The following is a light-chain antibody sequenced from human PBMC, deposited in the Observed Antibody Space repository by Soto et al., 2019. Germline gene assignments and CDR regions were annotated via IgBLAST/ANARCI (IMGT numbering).Light chain of an antibody. CDR2: RNN. J-gene: IGLJ1*01. Sequence: QSVLTQPPSASGTPGQRVTISCSGSSSNIGSNYVYWYQQLPGTAPKLLIYRNNQRPSGVPDRFSGSKSGTSASLAISGLRSEDEADYYCAAWDYRLSGFYVCGTGTKLTVL. V-gene: IGLV1-47*01. CDR1: SSNIGSNY. CDR3: AAWDYRLSGFYV.